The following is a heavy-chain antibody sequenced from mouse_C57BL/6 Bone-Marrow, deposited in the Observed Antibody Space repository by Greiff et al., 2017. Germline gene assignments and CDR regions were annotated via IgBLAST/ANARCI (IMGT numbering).Heavy chain of an antibody. V-gene: IGHV1-55*01. CDR1: GYTFTSYW. D-gene: IGHD4-1*01. CDR3: ARAGPLGRSFDG. CDR2: IYPTSGRT. Sequence: QVQLQQPGAELVKPGASVKMSCKASGYTFTSYWITWVKQRPGQGLEWIGDIYPTSGRTNYNEKFKSKATLTVDTSSSTAYMQLSSLTSEDSAVFYCARAGPLGRSFDGWGQGTTLTVSS. J-gene: IGHJ2*01.